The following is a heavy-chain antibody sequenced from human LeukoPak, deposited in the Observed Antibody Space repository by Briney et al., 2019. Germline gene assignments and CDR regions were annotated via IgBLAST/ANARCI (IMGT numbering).Heavy chain of an antibody. D-gene: IGHD4-4*01. Sequence: GGSLRLSCAASGFTFSNYAMRWVRQAPGKGLECVPAISGSGGSTYYADSVKGRFTISRDNSKSTLYLQMDSLRAEDTAVYYCAKSDYSASPGYWGQGTLVTVSS. J-gene: IGHJ4*02. V-gene: IGHV3-23*01. CDR2: ISGSGGST. CDR1: GFTFSNYA. CDR3: AKSDYSASPGY.